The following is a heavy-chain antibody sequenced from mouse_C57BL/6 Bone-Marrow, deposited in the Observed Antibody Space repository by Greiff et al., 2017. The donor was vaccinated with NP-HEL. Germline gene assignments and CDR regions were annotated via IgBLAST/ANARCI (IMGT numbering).Heavy chain of an antibody. CDR2: INPGSGGT. D-gene: IGHD1-2*01. Sequence: VQLQESGAELVRPGTSVKVSCKASGYAFTNYLIEWVKQRPGQGLEWIGVINPGSGGTNYNEKFKGKATLTADKSSSTAYMQLISLTSEDAAVYFCARGGIYYGLDWYFDVWGTGTAVTVSS. CDR1: GYAFTNYL. V-gene: IGHV1-54*01. J-gene: IGHJ1*03. CDR3: ARGGIYYGLDWYFDV.